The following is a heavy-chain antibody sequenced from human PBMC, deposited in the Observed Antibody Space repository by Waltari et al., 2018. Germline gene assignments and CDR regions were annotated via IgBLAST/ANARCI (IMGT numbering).Heavy chain of an antibody. CDR3: ARDIRGPVGQRPPWYFDL. CDR2: INSDGSST. Sequence: EVQLVESGGVLVQPGGSLRLSCAASGFTFSSYWMHWVRQAPGKGLVWVSRINSDGSSTSYADSVKGRFTISRDNAKNTLYLQMNSLRAEDTAVYYCARDIRGPVGQRPPWYFDLWGRGTLVTVSS. CDR1: GFTFSSYW. V-gene: IGHV3-74*01. D-gene: IGHD3-10*01. J-gene: IGHJ2*01.